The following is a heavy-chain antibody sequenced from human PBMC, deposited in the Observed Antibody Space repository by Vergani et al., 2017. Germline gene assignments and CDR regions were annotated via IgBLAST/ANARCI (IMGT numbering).Heavy chain of an antibody. Sequence: QVPLQESGPGLVQPAETLSLTCVVSNSSINSNYYWGWIRQSPGKRLEWIGSVSHSGSTFSNPSIKSRVTISVDKSKKLISLILNSVTAADTAVYYCERDAINYDVLTGYYIGLDSWGQGTLVTVSS. V-gene: IGHV4-38-2*01. J-gene: IGHJ4*02. CDR2: VSHSGST. CDR3: ERDAINYDVLTGYYIGLDS. D-gene: IGHD3-9*01. CDR1: NSSINSNYY.